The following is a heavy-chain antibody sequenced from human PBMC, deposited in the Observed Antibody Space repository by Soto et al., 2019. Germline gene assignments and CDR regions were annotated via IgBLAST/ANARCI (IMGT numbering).Heavy chain of an antibody. CDR2: IYPADSDT. Sequence: PGESLKLSCKGSGYSFSYYWIGWVRQMPGKGLEWMGTIYPADSDTRYSPSFQGQVTISADKSIRIAYLQWSSLKASDTAMYYCARSSGNSPHDGFDIWGQGTLVTVSS. D-gene: IGHD3-10*01. J-gene: IGHJ3*02. V-gene: IGHV5-51*01. CDR3: ARSSGNSPHDGFDI. CDR1: GYSFSYYW.